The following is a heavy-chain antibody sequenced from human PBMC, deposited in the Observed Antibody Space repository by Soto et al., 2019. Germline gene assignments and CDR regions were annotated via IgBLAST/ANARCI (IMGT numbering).Heavy chain of an antibody. CDR3: AKGASTTVFAFADY. CDR2: ISWNSGNL. J-gene: IGHJ4*02. Sequence: EVQLVESGGGLVQPGRSLRLSCAASGFTFDDYAMHWVRQGPGKGLEWVSSISWNSGNLGYADSVKGRFTISRDNAKNSLYLQMNSLRGEDTASYYCAKGASTTVFAFADYWGQGTLVNVSS. V-gene: IGHV3-9*01. D-gene: IGHD4-17*01. CDR1: GFTFDDYA.